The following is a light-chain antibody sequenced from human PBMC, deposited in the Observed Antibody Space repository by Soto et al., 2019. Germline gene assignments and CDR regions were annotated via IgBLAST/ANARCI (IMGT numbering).Light chain of an antibody. Sequence: DIVLTQSAGTLSLSTGERATLSCRASETVSGSSLAWYQQKPGQAPRLLIYGASTRATGIPARFSVSGSWTEFTLTISSLQSEDVTVYYGQQYNNWWWTFGQGTKVDI. CDR3: QQYNNWWWT. J-gene: IGKJ1*01. CDR2: GAS. CDR1: ETVSGSS. V-gene: IGKV3-15*01.